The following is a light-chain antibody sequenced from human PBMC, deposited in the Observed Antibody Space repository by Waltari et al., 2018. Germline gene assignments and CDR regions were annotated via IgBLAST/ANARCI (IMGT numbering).Light chain of an antibody. Sequence: QSVLTQPPSASGTPGQRVTISCSGSSSNIGSNTVNWYQQLPGTAPKLRIYSNNQRPSGVPYRFSGSKSGTSASLAISGLQSEDEADYYCAAWDDSLNGPVFGGGTKLTVL. V-gene: IGLV1-44*01. CDR3: AAWDDSLNGPV. J-gene: IGLJ2*01. CDR1: SSNIGSNT. CDR2: SNN.